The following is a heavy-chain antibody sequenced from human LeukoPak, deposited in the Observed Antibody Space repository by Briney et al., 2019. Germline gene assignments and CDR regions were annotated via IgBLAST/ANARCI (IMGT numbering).Heavy chain of an antibody. D-gene: IGHD4-17*01. V-gene: IGHV4-4*09. CDR2: IYTSGST. J-gene: IGHJ6*03. Sequence: SETLSLTCTVSGGSISSYYWSWIRQPPGKGLEWIGYIYTSGSTNYNPSLKSRVTISVDTSKNQFSLKLSSVTAADTAVYYCARRTVTTMGLYYYYYYMDAWGKGTTVTVSS. CDR1: GGSISSYY. CDR3: ARRTVTTMGLYYYYYYMDA.